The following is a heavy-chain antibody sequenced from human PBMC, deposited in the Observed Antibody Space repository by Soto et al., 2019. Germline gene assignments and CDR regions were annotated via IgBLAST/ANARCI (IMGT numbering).Heavy chain of an antibody. J-gene: IGHJ4*02. CDR2: IYPGDSDT. CDR1: GYSFTSYW. V-gene: IGHV5-51*01. CDR3: ARQKHSGYDFDSFDY. Sequence: GESLKISCKGSGYSFTSYWIGWVRQMPGKGLEWMGIIYPGDSDTRYSPSFQGQVTISADKSISTAYLQWSSLKASDTAMYYCARQKHSGYDFDSFDYWGQGTLVTVSS. D-gene: IGHD5-12*01.